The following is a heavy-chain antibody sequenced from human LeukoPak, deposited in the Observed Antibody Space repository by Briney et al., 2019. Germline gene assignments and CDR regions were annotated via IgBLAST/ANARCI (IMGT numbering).Heavy chain of an antibody. V-gene: IGHV3-23*01. J-gene: IGHJ4*02. CDR1: GFTFSSYA. CDR2: ISGSGGST. CDR3: AKDLYYDSSGTNLPFDY. Sequence: PGGSLRLSCAASGFTFSSYAMSWVRQAPGKGLEWVSAISGSGGSTYYADSVKGRFTISRDNSKNTLYLQMNSLRAEDTAVYYCAKDLYYDSSGTNLPFDYWGQGALVTVSS. D-gene: IGHD3-22*01.